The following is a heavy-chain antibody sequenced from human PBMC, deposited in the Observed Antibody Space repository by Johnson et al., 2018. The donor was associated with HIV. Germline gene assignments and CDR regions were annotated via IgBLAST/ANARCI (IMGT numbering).Heavy chain of an antibody. CDR2: ISYDGSNK. CDR1: GFTFSSYA. J-gene: IGHJ3*02. D-gene: IGHD6-13*01. Sequence: VQLVESGGGVVQPGRSLRLSCAASGFTFSSYAMHWVRQAPGKGLEWVAVISYDGSNKYYADSVKGRFTISRDNSKNTIYLQMDSLRAEDTALYYCAKGKGIAAVGNIGDAFDIWGQGTMVKVYS. CDR3: AKGKGIAAVGNIGDAFDI. V-gene: IGHV3-30*04.